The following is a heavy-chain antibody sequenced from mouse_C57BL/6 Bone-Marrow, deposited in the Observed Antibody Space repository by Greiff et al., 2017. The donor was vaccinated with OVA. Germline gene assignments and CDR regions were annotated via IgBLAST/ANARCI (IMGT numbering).Heavy chain of an antibody. J-gene: IGHJ2*01. CDR1: GFTFSDYY. CDR3: ARVGSSGYDY. CDR2: INSDGSST. D-gene: IGHD3-2*02. V-gene: IGHV5-16*01. Sequence: EVQLVESEGGLVQPGSSMKLSCTASGFTFSDYYMAWVRQVPEKGLEWVANINSDGSSTYYLDTLKSRFIISRDNAKNILYLQISSLKSEDTATYYCARVGSSGYDYGGQGTTLTVSA.